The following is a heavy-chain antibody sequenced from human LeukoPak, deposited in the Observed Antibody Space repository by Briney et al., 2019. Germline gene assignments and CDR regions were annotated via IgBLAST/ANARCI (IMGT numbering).Heavy chain of an antibody. V-gene: IGHV1-69*06. Sequence: SVKVSCKASGGTFSSYAISWVRQAPGQGLEWMGGIIPIFGTANYAQKFQGRVTITADKSTSTAYMELSSLRSEDTAVYYCARGAAAGRLEPGYWGQGTLVTVSS. J-gene: IGHJ4*02. CDR1: GGTFSSYA. D-gene: IGHD6-13*01. CDR3: ARGAAAGRLEPGY. CDR2: IIPIFGTA.